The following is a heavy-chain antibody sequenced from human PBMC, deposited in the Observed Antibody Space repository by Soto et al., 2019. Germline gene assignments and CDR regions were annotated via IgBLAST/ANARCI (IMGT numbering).Heavy chain of an antibody. CDR2: IFPGDSDT. Sequence: PGESLKISCEASGFSLNTYWIAWVRQMPGKGLEWLGAIFPGDSDTRYSPSFQGQVNISADRSTSTAYLQWNSLKVSDTAIYFCARQGLPYSGSGFYYRMDVWGRGTTVTVSS. CDR3: ARQGLPYSGSGFYYRMDV. V-gene: IGHV5-51*01. D-gene: IGHD1-26*01. CDR1: GFSLNTYW. J-gene: IGHJ6*02.